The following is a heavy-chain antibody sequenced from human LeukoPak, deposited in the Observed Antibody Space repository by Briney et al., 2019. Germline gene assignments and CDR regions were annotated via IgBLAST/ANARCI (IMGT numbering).Heavy chain of an antibody. Sequence: GASVKVSCKASVYTFTSYGISWVRQAPGQGLEWMGWISAYNGNTKYAQKVQGRVTMTTDTSTSTAYMELRSLRSDDTAVYYCARHCSSTSCYLGMDVWGQGTTVTVSS. V-gene: IGHV1-18*01. CDR1: VYTFTSYG. CDR3: ARHCSSTSCYLGMDV. J-gene: IGHJ6*02. D-gene: IGHD2-2*01. CDR2: ISAYNGNT.